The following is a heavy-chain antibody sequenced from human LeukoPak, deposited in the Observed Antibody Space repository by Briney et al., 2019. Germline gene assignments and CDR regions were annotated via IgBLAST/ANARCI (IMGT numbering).Heavy chain of an antibody. J-gene: IGHJ4*02. V-gene: IGHV3-23*01. CDR2: ISGSRT. CDR3: AKVFRKDGDFHLFDY. Sequence: PGGSLRLSCAASRFTFSSYAMSWVRQAPGKGLEWVSAISGSRTYYADSVKGRFTISRDNSKNTLSLQMNSLRAEDTAVYYCAKVFRKDGDFHLFDYWGQGTLVTVSS. D-gene: IGHD4-17*01. CDR1: RFTFSSYA.